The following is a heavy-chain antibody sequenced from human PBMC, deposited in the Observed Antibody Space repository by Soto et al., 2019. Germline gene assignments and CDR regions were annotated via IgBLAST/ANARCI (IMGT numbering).Heavy chain of an antibody. CDR3: AGDIAAAGTSEYFQH. Sequence: SSETLSLTCTVSGGSISSYYWSWIRQPPGKGLEWIGYIYYSGSTNYNPSLKSRVTISVDTSKSQFSLKLSSVTAADTAVYYCAGDIAAAGTSEYFQHWGQGTLVTVSS. J-gene: IGHJ1*01. V-gene: IGHV4-59*01. CDR2: IYYSGST. D-gene: IGHD6-13*01. CDR1: GGSISSYY.